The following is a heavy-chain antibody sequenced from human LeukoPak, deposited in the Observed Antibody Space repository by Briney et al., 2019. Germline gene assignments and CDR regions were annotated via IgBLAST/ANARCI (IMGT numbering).Heavy chain of an antibody. J-gene: IGHJ6*02. CDR1: GYTFTGYY. CDR2: INPNSGGT. Sequence: ASVKVSCKASGYTFTGYYMHWVRQAPGQGLEWMGWINPNSGGTNYAQKFQGRVTMTRDTSISTAYMELSRLRSDDTAVYYCARAXXYYXXGMDVWGRGTTVTVSS. V-gene: IGHV1-2*02. CDR3: ARAXXYYXXGMDV.